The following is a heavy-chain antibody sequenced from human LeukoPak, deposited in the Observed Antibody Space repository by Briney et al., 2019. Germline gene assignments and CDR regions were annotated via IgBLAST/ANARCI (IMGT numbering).Heavy chain of an antibody. CDR1: GGSISSYY. D-gene: IGHD3-22*01. J-gene: IGHJ4*02. CDR2: IYTSGST. CDR3: ARDREGYYYDSRGYYFDD. Sequence: PSETLSLTCTVSGGSISSYYWSWIRQPAGKGLEWIGRIYTSGSTNYNPSLKSRVTMSVDTSKHQFSLKLSSVTAADTAVYYCARDREGYYYDSRGYYFDDWGQGTLVTVSS. V-gene: IGHV4-4*07.